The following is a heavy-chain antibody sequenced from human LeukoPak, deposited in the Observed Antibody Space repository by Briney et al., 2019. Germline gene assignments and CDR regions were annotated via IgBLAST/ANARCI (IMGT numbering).Heavy chain of an antibody. J-gene: IGHJ4*02. CDR3: ARDPRYYGSGSIDY. D-gene: IGHD3-10*01. CDR1: GGTFSSYA. CDR2: IIPILGIA. V-gene: IGHV1-69*04. Sequence: GASVKVSCKASGGTFSSYAISWVRQAPGQGLEWMGRIIPILGIANYAQKFQGRVTITADKSTSTAYMELSSLRSEDTAVYYCARDPRYYGSGSIDYWGQGTLVTVSS.